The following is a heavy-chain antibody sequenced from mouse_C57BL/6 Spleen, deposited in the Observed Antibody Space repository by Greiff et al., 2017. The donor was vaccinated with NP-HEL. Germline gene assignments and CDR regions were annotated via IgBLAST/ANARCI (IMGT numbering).Heavy chain of an antibody. CDR1: GYTFTDYN. Sequence: EVQLQQSGPELVKPGASVKMSCKASGYTFTDYNMHWVKQSHGKSLEWIGYINPNNGGTSYNQKFKGKATLTVNKSSSTDYMELRSLTSEDSAVYYCARAAGGAWFAYWGQGTLVTVSA. J-gene: IGHJ3*01. CDR2: INPNNGGT. V-gene: IGHV1-22*01. D-gene: IGHD1-2*01. CDR3: ARAAGGAWFAY.